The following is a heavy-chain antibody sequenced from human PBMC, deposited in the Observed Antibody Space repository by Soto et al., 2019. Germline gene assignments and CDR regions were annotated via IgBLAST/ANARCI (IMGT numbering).Heavy chain of an antibody. D-gene: IGHD3-10*01. Sequence: GASVKVTCKASGYIFTSYYSQWVRQAPGQGLEWMGWINPFDGSRMFAQSFQGRVTMTRDTSTSTVYMEVSSLRSEDTAVYYCSRVDPGETSPFDHWGQGTLVTVSS. V-gene: IGHV1-46*03. J-gene: IGHJ4*02. CDR1: GYIFTSYY. CDR2: INPFDGSR. CDR3: SRVDPGETSPFDH.